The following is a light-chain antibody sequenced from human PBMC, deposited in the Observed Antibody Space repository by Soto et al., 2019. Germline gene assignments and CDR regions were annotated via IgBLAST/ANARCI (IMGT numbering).Light chain of an antibody. CDR2: GAS. J-gene: IGKJ2*01. V-gene: IGKV3-15*01. Sequence: EIVMTQSPGTLSVFPGERVTLSCRASQSVRTNLAWYQQKPGQAPRLLIYGASTRAPGIPARFSGSGAGTELTLTISSLQSEDFAVYYCQQYNDWPGTFGQGTTLEVK. CDR1: QSVRTN. CDR3: QQYNDWPGT.